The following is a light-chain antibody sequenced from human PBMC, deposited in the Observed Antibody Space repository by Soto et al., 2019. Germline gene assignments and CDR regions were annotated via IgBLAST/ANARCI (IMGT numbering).Light chain of an antibody. CDR3: QQYNSYS. V-gene: IGKV1-5*01. Sequence: DIQMTQSPSTLPASVGDRVTITCRASQSISNWLAWYQQKPGPAPKVLIYHASNLQSRVPSRFSGSESGTEFPLAISSLQPYDFATYYCQQYNSYSFGQGTKVE. CDR1: QSISNW. J-gene: IGKJ1*01. CDR2: HAS.